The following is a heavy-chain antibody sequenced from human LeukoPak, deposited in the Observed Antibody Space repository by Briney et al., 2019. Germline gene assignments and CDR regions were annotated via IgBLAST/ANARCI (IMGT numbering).Heavy chain of an antibody. V-gene: IGHV4-34*01. CDR1: GGSFSGYY. D-gene: IGHD3-22*01. J-gene: IGHJ4*02. CDR3: ATYYDTGGYKFNY. CDR2: INHSGST. Sequence: PSETLSLTCAVHGGSFSGYYWSWIRQPPGKGLEWIGEINHSGSTNYNPSLKSRVTISVDTSKNQFSLELNSVTAADTAVYYCATYYDTGGYKFNYWGQGTLVTVSS.